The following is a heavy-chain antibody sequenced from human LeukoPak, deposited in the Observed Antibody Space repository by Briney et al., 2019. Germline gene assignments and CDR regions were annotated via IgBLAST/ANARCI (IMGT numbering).Heavy chain of an antibody. CDR1: GFTFSSYW. J-gene: IGHJ4*02. D-gene: IGHD3-10*01. CDR2: IKQDGSEK. V-gene: IGHV3-7*01. CDR3: ARDLSGSGEPFDY. Sequence: GGSLRLSCAASGFTFSSYWMSWVRQAPGKGLEWVANIKQDGSEKYYVDSVKGRFTISRDNAKNSLYLQMNSLRAEDTAVYYCARDLSGSGEPFDYWGQGTLVTVSS.